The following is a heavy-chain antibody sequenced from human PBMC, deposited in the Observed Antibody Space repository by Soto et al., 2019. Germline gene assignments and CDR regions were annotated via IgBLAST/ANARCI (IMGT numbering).Heavy chain of an antibody. CDR1: SGSISSSNW. J-gene: IGHJ6*03. V-gene: IGHV4-4*02. Sequence: QVQLQESGPGLVRPSGTLSLTCAVSSGSISSSNWWSWVRQPPGKGLEWIGEIYHSGSTNYNPSLKSRVTISVDKSKNQFSLKLSSVTAADTAVYYCARATVTSYYYYYMDVWGKGTTVTVSS. D-gene: IGHD4-4*01. CDR2: IYHSGST. CDR3: ARATVTSYYYYYMDV.